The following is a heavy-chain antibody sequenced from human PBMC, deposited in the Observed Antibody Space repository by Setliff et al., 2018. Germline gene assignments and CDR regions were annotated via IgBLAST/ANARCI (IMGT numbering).Heavy chain of an antibody. CDR3: ARSPSSGAYWNPRPFYSDY. Sequence: SETLSLTCTVSGGSINSGSYYWSWIRQSAGKGLEWIGYIYTSGSTNYNPSVKSRVTISLDTSKNHFSLKLDSVTAADTALYYCARSPSSGAYWNPRPFYSDYWARGTLVTVSS. V-gene: IGHV4-61*09. CDR2: IYTSGST. D-gene: IGHD1-26*01. J-gene: IGHJ4*02. CDR1: GGSINSGSYY.